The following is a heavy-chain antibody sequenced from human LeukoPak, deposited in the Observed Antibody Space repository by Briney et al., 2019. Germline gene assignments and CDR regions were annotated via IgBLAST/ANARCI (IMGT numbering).Heavy chain of an antibody. CDR3: AREQTPTPLFDTVTTGGDY. V-gene: IGHV3-33*01. CDR2: IWYDGSNK. D-gene: IGHD4-17*01. CDR1: GFTFSSYG. J-gene: IGHJ4*02. Sequence: PGGSLRLSCAASGFTFSSYGMHWVRQAPGKGLEWVAVIWYDGSNKYYADSVKGRFTISRDNSKNTLYLQMNSLRAEDTAVYYCAREQTPTPLFDTVTTGGDYWGQGTLVTVSS.